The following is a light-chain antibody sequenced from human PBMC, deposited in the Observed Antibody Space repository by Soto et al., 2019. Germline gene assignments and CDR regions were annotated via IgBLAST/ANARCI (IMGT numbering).Light chain of an antibody. Sequence: IQITQSPTSLSASVVDRVTITCRASQGISSYLAWYQQKPGKAPKLLIYAASSLQSGVPSRFSGSGSGTDFTLTISSLQPEDFATYYCQQANSFPLTFGGGTKVDIK. CDR1: QGISSY. V-gene: IGKV1-12*01. J-gene: IGKJ4*01. CDR2: AAS. CDR3: QQANSFPLT.